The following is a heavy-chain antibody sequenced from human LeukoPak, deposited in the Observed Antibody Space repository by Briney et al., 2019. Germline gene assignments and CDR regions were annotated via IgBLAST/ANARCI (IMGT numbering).Heavy chain of an antibody. D-gene: IGHD3-22*01. Sequence: SETLSLTCTVSGGSISSHYWSWIRQPPGKGLEWIGYIYYSGSTNYNPSLKSRVTISVDTSKNQFSLKLSSATAADTAVYYCAREYYYDSSGYLNWFDPWGQGTLVTVSS. J-gene: IGHJ5*02. V-gene: IGHV4-59*11. CDR3: AREYYYDSSGYLNWFDP. CDR2: IYYSGST. CDR1: GGSISSHY.